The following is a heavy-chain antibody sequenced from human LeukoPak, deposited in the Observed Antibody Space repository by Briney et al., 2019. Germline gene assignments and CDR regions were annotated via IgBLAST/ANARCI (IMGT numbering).Heavy chain of an antibody. V-gene: IGHV3-21*06. J-gene: IGHJ5*02. CDR2: IFSRSESI. Sequence: GGSLRLSCAASGFTFGAYTINWVRQAPGKGLEWVSCIFSRSESILYADSVKGRFTISRDNAKNLLYLQMDSLRVEDTAVYYCAKVGIPWGQGTLVTVSS. CDR3: AKVGIP. CDR1: GFTFGAYT. D-gene: IGHD1-26*01.